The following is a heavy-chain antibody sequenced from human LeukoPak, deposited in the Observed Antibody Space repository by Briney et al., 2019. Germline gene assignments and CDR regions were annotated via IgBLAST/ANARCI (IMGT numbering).Heavy chain of an antibody. D-gene: IGHD2-2*01. CDR3: VKVAVQTQVVPAAIFFDY. Sequence: GGSLRLSCAASGLTFNNYAMGWVRQAPGKGREGVSVSSGSSAGIKYADSVKVRFTISRDNSTDTLYLQMNSLSAEATAVYYCVKVAVQTQVVPAAIFFDYWGQGTLVTVSS. CDR1: GLTFNNYA. V-gene: IGHV3-23*01. J-gene: IGHJ4*02. CDR2: SSGSSAGI.